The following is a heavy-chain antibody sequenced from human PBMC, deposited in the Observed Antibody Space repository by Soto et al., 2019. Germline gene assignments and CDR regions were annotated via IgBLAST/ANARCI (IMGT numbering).Heavy chain of an antibody. V-gene: IGHV4-34*01. CDR2: INHSGST. CDR3: ARGVYCSSTSCPYFTTYYYYYMDV. CDR1: GGSFGGYY. D-gene: IGHD2-2*01. Sequence: PSETLSLTCAVYGGSFGGYYWSWIRQPPGKGLEWIGEINHSGSTNYNPSLKSRVTISVDTSKNQFSLKLSSVTAADTAVYYCARGVYCSSTSCPYFTTYYYYYMDVWGKGTTVTVSS. J-gene: IGHJ6*03.